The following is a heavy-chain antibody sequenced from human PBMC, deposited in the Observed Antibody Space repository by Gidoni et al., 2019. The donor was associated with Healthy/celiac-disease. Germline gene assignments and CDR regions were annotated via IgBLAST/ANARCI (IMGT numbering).Heavy chain of an antibody. V-gene: IGHV4-4*02. CDR1: VGSISSSNW. CDR3: ARWTYYYGSGSYGDDAFDI. Sequence: QVQLQESGPGLVKPSGTLSLTCAVSVGSISSSNWWSWVRHPPGKGLEWIGEIYHSGSTNYNPSLKSRVTISVDKSKNQFSLKLSSVTAADTAVYYCARWTYYYGSGSYGDDAFDIWGQGTMVTVSS. J-gene: IGHJ3*02. D-gene: IGHD3-10*01. CDR2: IYHSGST.